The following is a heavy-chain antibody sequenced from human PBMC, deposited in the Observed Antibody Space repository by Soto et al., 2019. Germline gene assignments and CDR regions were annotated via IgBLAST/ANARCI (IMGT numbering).Heavy chain of an antibody. CDR2: IIPIFGTA. CDR1: GGTFSSYA. CDR3: AREVVPAANWFDP. D-gene: IGHD2-2*01. V-gene: IGHV1-69*06. Sequence: VASVKVSCKASGGTFSSYAISWVRQAPGQGLEWMGGIIPIFGTANYAQKFQGRVTITADKSTSTAYMELSSLRSEDTAVYYCAREVVPAANWFDPWGQGTLVTVSS. J-gene: IGHJ5*02.